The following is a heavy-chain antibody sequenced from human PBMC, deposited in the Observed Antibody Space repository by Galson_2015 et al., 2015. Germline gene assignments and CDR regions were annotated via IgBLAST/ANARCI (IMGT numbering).Heavy chain of an antibody. V-gene: IGHV4-39*01. J-gene: IGHJ4*02. CDR2: IYYSGST. Sequence: LSLTCTVSGGSISSNTYYWGWIRQPPGKGLEWIGDIYYSGSTYYNPSLKSRVTISVDTSKNQFSLKLSSVTAADTAVYYCGRRQGYGFGYDYWGQGTLVTVSS. CDR1: GGSISSNTYY. CDR3: GRRQGYGFGYDY. D-gene: IGHD5-18*01.